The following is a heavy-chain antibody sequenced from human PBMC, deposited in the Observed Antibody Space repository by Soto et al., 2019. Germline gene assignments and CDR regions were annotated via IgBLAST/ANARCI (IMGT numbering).Heavy chain of an antibody. J-gene: IGHJ4*02. CDR3: ARDRPFYSSSWYYFDY. CDR1: GYTFTSYG. D-gene: IGHD6-13*01. Sequence: GASVKVSCKASGYTFTSYGISWVRQAPGQGLEWMGWISAYNGNTNYAQKLQGRVTMTTDTSTSTAYMELRSLRSDDTALYYFARDRPFYSSSWYYFDYWGQGTLVTVSS. CDR2: ISAYNGNT. V-gene: IGHV1-18*01.